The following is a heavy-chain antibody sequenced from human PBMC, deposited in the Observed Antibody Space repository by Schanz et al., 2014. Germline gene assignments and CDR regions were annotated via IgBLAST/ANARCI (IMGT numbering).Heavy chain of an antibody. V-gene: IGHV3-30-3*01. J-gene: IGHJ4*02. Sequence: QEQLVESGGGAVQPGRSLRLSCAASGFTFSSYAVDWIRQAPGQGLEWVSFISYDGSLKSYLDSVKGRFTISRDNAKNSLYLQMNGLRAEDTAVFYCARDGAELYYFDDWGQGTLVTVSS. CDR2: ISYDGSLK. CDR1: GFTFSSYA. D-gene: IGHD1-1*01. CDR3: ARDGAELYYFDD.